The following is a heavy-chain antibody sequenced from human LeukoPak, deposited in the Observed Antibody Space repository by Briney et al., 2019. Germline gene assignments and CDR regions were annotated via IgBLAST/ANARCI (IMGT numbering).Heavy chain of an antibody. D-gene: IGHD3-22*01. V-gene: IGHV1-18*04. Sequence: GASVKVSCKASGYTFTGYYMHWVRQAPGQGLEWMGWISAYNGNTNYAQKLQGRVTMTTDTSTSTAYMELRSLRSDDTAVYYCARDSLRRITMIVEDWFDPWGQGTLVTVSS. CDR1: GYTFTGYY. CDR2: ISAYNGNT. J-gene: IGHJ5*02. CDR3: ARDSLRRITMIVEDWFDP.